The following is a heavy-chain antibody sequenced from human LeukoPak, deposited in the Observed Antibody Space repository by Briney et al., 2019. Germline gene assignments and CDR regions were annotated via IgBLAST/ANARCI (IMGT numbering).Heavy chain of an antibody. V-gene: IGHV4-39*01. Sequence: SETLSLTCTVSGGSISSSSYYWGWIRQPPGKGLEWIGSIYYSGSTYYNPSLKSRVTISVDTSKNQFSLKLSSVTAADTAVYYCARQSYYDFWSGYYHPPLDYWGQGTLVTVSS. CDR3: ARQSYYDFWSGYYHPPLDY. CDR2: IYYSGST. J-gene: IGHJ4*02. CDR1: GGSISSSSYY. D-gene: IGHD3-3*01.